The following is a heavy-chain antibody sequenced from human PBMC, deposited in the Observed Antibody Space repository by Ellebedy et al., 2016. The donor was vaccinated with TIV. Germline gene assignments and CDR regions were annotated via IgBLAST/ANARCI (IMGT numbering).Heavy chain of an antibody. CDR3: ARQAPRDAYNYYRVDAFDI. J-gene: IGHJ3*02. CDR2: IYPGNSDT. CDR1: GYSFNNYW. Sequence: GESLKISCKGSGYSFNNYWIAWVRQMPGKGLEWMGVIYPGNSDTRYSPSFEGQVTISADKSINTAYLQWSSLTASDTAMFYCARQAPRDAYNYYRVDAFDIWGQGTMVTVSS. D-gene: IGHD5-24*01. V-gene: IGHV5-51*01.